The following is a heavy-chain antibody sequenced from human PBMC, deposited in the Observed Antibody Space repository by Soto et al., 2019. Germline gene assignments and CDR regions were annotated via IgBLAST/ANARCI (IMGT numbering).Heavy chain of an antibody. D-gene: IGHD3-9*01. J-gene: IGHJ3*02. Sequence: QVQLVESGGGVVQPGRSLRLSCAASGFIFSSYGMYWVRQAPGKGLEWVAVISYDGSNKYYADSVKCRFTISRDNSKNTLYLQMNSLRAEDTAVYYCAKTIHGNAFDIWGQGTMVTVSS. CDR2: ISYDGSNK. CDR1: GFIFSSYG. V-gene: IGHV3-30*18. CDR3: AKTIHGNAFDI.